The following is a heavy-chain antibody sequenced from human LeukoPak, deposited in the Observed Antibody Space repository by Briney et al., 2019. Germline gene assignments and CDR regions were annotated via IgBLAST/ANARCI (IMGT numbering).Heavy chain of an antibody. J-gene: IGHJ4*02. Sequence: PGGPLRLSCAAFRDAVRGYWMNGVRQAPGKGLVWVSGSKSDGSSTSHADSVKGRFTISRDNAKNTLYLQMNSLRVDDTAVYYCARDPKYGDLDYWGLGTLVTVSS. CDR1: RDAVRGYW. CDR3: ARDPKYGDLDY. V-gene: IGHV3-74*01. D-gene: IGHD4-17*01. CDR2: SKSDGSST.